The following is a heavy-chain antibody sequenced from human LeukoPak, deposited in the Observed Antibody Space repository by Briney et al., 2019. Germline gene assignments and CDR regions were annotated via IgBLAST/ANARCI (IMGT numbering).Heavy chain of an antibody. CDR1: GFTFSSYS. CDR3: ARDLPSTASIVGATHDAFDI. Sequence: GGSLRLSCAASGFTFSSYSMNWVRQAPGKGLEWVSSISSSSSYIYYADSVKGRFTISRDNAKNSLYLQMNSLRAEDTAVYYCARDLPSTASIVGATHDAFDIWGQGTMVTVSS. V-gene: IGHV3-21*01. J-gene: IGHJ3*02. D-gene: IGHD1-26*01. CDR2: ISSSSSYI.